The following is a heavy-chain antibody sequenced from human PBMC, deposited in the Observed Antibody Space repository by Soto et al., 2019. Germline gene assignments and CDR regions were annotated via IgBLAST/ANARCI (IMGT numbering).Heavy chain of an antibody. CDR2: IYYSGST. D-gene: IGHD3-16*01. CDR3: ARRWGTTFDY. CDR1: GGSISSYY. Sequence: QVQLQESGPGLVKPSETLSLTCTVSGGSISSYYWSWIRQPPGKGLEWIGYIYYSGSTNYNPSLKSGVTISVDPSKTQFALKLSSVTAADTAVYYCARRWGTTFDYWGQGTLVTVSS. V-gene: IGHV4-59*08. J-gene: IGHJ4*02.